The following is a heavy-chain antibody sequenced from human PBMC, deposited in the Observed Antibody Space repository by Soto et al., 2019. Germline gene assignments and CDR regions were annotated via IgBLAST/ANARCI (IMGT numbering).Heavy chain of an antibody. CDR1: GGSISSSNW. Sequence: PSETLSLTCAVSGGSISSSNWWSWVRQPPGKGLEWIGEIYHSGSTNYNPSHKSRVTISVDKSKNQFSLKLSSVTAADTAVYYCARDLGIAVAGTRNWGQGTLVTVSS. V-gene: IGHV4-4*02. J-gene: IGHJ4*02. CDR2: IYHSGST. D-gene: IGHD6-19*01. CDR3: ARDLGIAVAGTRN.